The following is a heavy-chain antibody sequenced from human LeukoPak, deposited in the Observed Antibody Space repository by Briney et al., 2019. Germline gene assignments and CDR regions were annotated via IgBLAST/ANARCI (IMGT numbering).Heavy chain of an antibody. D-gene: IGHD1-26*01. J-gene: IGHJ4*02. Sequence: PSETLSLTCTVSGYSISSGYYWGWIRQPPGKGLEWIGSICHSGSTYYNPSLKSRVTISVDTSKNQFSLKLGSVTAADTAVYYCARDNQGVGAGPDYWGQGTLVTVSS. CDR3: ARDNQGVGAGPDY. CDR2: ICHSGST. V-gene: IGHV4-38-2*02. CDR1: GYSISSGYY.